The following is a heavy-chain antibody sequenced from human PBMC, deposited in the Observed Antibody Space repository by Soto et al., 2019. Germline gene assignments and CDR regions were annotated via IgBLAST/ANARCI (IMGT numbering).Heavy chain of an antibody. CDR3: ARSFDDMIQTAY. CDR1: GFTFSSYW. Sequence: EVLLVESGGGLVQPGGSLRLSCAASGFTFSSYWMYWVRQAPGKGLVWLSRINGDGSYTSYADSVKGRFTISRDNAKNTLYLPMHSRRAEDTALYYCARSFDDMIQTAYWGQGTLVTVSS. J-gene: IGHJ4*02. D-gene: IGHD3-22*01. CDR2: INGDGSYT. V-gene: IGHV3-74*01.